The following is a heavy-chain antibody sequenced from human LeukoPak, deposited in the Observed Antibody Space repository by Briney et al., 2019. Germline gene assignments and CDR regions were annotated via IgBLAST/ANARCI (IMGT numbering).Heavy chain of an antibody. J-gene: IGHJ4*02. CDR2: CYYSGST. CDR1: GGSISSGDYY. Sequence: SQTLSLTCTVSGGSISSGDYYWSWIRQPPGKGLEWIGYCYYSGSTYYNPSLKSRVTISVDTSTDQFSLKLSSVTAADTAVYYCGRGEGRYGSRSNPDDYWGQGTLVTVSS. D-gene: IGHD3-10*01. CDR3: GRGEGRYGSRSNPDDY. V-gene: IGHV4-30-4*08.